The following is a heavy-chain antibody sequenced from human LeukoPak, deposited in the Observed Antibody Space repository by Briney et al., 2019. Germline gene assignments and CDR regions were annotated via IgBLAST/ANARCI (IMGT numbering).Heavy chain of an antibody. Sequence: QPGGSLRLSCAASGFTVSGNSMSWVRQAPGKGPEWVSVIYTSGNTYYADSVKGRFTISRDTSKNTLSLQMNGLRAEDTAFYYCARMVYYYDSSGYNYYFHKWGQGTLVTVSS. CDR1: GFTVSGNS. CDR3: ARMVYYYDSSGYNYYFHK. D-gene: IGHD3-22*01. V-gene: IGHV3-66*01. CDR2: IYTSGNT. J-gene: IGHJ4*02.